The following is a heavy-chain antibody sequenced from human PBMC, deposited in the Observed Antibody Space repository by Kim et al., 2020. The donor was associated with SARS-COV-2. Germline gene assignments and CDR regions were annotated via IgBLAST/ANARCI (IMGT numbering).Heavy chain of an antibody. Sequence: KFQGRVTITADETTSTAYMELSSLRSEDTAVYYCARAGSGGDSSSKKFDPWGQGTLVTVSS. V-gene: IGHV1-69*01. CDR3: ARAGSGGDSSSKKFDP. D-gene: IGHD6-6*01. J-gene: IGHJ5*02.